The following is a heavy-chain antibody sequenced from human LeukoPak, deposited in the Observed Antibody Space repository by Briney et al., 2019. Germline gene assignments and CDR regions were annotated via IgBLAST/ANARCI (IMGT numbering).Heavy chain of an antibody. CDR1: GGSFSGYY. J-gene: IGHJ4*02. CDR3: ARVRAYINDFWSGYSQFDY. Sequence: PSETPSLTCAVYGGSFSGYYWSWIRQPPGKGLEWIGEINHSGSTNYNPSLKSRVTISVDTSKNQFSLKLSSVTAADTAVYYCARVRAYINDFWSGYSQFDYWGQGTLVTVSS. CDR2: INHSGST. V-gene: IGHV4-34*01. D-gene: IGHD3-3*01.